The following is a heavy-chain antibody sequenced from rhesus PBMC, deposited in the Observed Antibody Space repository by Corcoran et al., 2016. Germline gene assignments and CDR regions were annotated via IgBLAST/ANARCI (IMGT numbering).Heavy chain of an antibody. J-gene: IGHJ4*01. Sequence: QVQLQESGPGLVKPSETLSLTCAVSGYYISSGYYWGWIRQPPGKGLEYIGYISGSSGSTYYNPSLQRRVTISKDPAKHQFSLKLSSVTAADTAVYYCARQNNWNYVGYFDYWGQGVLVTVSS. CDR1: GYYISSGYY. V-gene: IGHV4-99*01. CDR3: ARQNNWNYVGYFDY. D-gene: IGHD1-26*01. CDR2: ISGSSGST.